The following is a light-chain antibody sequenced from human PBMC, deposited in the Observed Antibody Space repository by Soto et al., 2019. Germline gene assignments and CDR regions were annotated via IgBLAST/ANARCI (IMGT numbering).Light chain of an antibody. CDR2: GNN. V-gene: IGLV1-40*01. J-gene: IGLJ7*01. Sequence: QSVLTQPPSVSGAPGQRVTISCTGSSSNIGAGYDVHWYQQLPGTAPKLLIYGNNNRPSGVPDRFSGSKSGTSASPAITGLQAEDEADYYCQSYDSSLSGAVFGGGTQLTVL. CDR3: QSYDSSLSGAV. CDR1: SSNIGAGYD.